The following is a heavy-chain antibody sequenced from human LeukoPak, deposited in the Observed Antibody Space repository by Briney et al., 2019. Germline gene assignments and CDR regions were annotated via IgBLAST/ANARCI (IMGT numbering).Heavy chain of an antibody. D-gene: IGHD6-19*01. J-gene: IGHJ5*02. Sequence: SETLSLTCTVSGGSISSDDYYWVWVRQPPGKGLQWIGSIFYRGNTYYNPSLKSRVTISVDTSKNHFSLNLTSVTAADTSIYYCARRGTFGSGWPGNWFHPWGQGTLVTVSS. CDR1: GGSISSDDYY. CDR3: ARRGTFGSGWPGNWFHP. CDR2: IFYRGNT. V-gene: IGHV4-39*02.